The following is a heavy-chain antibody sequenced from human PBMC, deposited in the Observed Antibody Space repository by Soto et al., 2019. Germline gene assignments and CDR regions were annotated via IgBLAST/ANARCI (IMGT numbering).Heavy chain of an antibody. CDR2: ISAYNGNT. CDR1: GYTFTIYG. V-gene: IGHV1-18*01. CDR3: ARYCSSTSCYGFGYYYYYGMDV. J-gene: IGHJ6*02. D-gene: IGHD2-2*01. Sequence: ASVKVSCKASGYTFTIYGISWVRQAPGQGLEWMGWISAYNGNTNYAQKLQGRVTMTTDTSTSTAYMELRSLRSDDTAVYYCARYCSSTSCYGFGYYYYYGMDVWGQGTTVTVSS.